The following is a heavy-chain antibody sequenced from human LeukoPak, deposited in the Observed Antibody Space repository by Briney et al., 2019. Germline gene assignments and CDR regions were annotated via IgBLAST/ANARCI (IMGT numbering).Heavy chain of an antibody. CDR2: IYYSGST. CDR1: GGSISSSSYY. J-gene: IGHJ4*02. D-gene: IGHD5-18*01. CDR3: ARIDTAMADFDY. Sequence: SETLSLTCTVSGGSISSSSYYWGWIRQPPGKGLEWIGSIYYSGSTYYNPSLKSRVTISVDTSKNQFSLKLSSVTAADTAVYYCARIDTAMADFDYWGQGTLVTVSS. V-gene: IGHV4-39*07.